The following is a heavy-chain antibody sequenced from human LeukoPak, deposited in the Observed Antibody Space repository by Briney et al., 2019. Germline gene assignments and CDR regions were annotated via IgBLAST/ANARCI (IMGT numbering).Heavy chain of an antibody. J-gene: IGHJ4*02. V-gene: IGHV3-7*03. Sequence: GGSLRLSCAASGFAFSSYWMSWVRQAPGKGLEWVANIKDDGSEKYYVDSVKGRFTISRDDAKNSLYLQMNSLRAEDTAVYYCARARGSSWDYWGQGTLVTVSS. CDR2: IKDDGSEK. D-gene: IGHD6-13*01. CDR3: ARARGSSWDY. CDR1: GFAFSSYW.